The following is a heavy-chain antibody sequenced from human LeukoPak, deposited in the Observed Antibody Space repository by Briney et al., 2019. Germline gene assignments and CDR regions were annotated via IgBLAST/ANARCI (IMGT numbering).Heavy chain of an antibody. Sequence: GESLKISCKGSGYRFTNYWIGWVRQMPGKGLEWIGIIYPGDSDTKYSPSFQGQVTISADKSISTAYLQWNSLKASDTAMYYCARPLIPEAEDAFDIWGQGTMVTVSS. J-gene: IGHJ3*02. CDR1: GYRFTNYW. CDR3: ARPLIPEAEDAFDI. V-gene: IGHV5-51*01. CDR2: IYPGDSDT. D-gene: IGHD6-19*01.